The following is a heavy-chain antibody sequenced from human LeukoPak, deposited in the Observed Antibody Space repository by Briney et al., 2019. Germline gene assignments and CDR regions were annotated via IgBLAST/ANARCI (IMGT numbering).Heavy chain of an antibody. V-gene: IGHV1-2*02. CDR2: INPNSGGT. CDR3: ARVAITGTPDLDY. D-gene: IGHD1-7*01. Sequence: AASVKVSCKASGYTFTGYYMHWVRPAPGQGREWMGWINPNSGGTNYAQKFQGRVTMTRDTSISTAYMELSRLRSDDTAVYYCARVAITGTPDLDYWGQGTLVTVSS. CDR1: GYTFTGYY. J-gene: IGHJ4*02.